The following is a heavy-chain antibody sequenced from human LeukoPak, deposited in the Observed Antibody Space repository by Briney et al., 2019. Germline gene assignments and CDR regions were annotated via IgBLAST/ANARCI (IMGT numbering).Heavy chain of an antibody. J-gene: IGHJ6*03. D-gene: IGHD3-22*01. V-gene: IGHV1-69*13. CDR3: ARLPEFHTGYSFYYMDV. CDR2: IIPIFGTA. CDR1: GYTFTSYG. Sequence: SVKVSCKASGYTFTSYGISWVRQAPGQGLEWMGGIIPIFGTANYAQKFQGRVTITADESTSTAYMELSSLRSEDAAVYYCARLPEFHTGYSFYYMDVWGKGTTVTISS.